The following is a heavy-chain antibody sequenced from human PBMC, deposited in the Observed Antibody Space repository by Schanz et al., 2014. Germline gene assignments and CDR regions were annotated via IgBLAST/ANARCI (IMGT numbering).Heavy chain of an antibody. CDR3: AGATYSSSWYGGSEYFQH. D-gene: IGHD6-13*01. V-gene: IGHV1-18*04. CDR1: GYTFTSYG. Sequence: QVQLVQSGAEVKKPGASVKVSCTASGYTFTSYGISWVRQAPGQGPEWMGWISDYNADTKYAQKVQGRVTMTTDASTSTAYMDLRSLRSDDTAVYYCAGATYSSSWYGGSEYFQHWGQGTLVTVSS. J-gene: IGHJ1*01. CDR2: ISDYNADT.